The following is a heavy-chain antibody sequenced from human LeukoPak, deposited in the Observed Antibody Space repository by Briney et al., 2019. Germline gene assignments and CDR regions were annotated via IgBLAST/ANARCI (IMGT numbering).Heavy chain of an antibody. CDR1: GGSMSSYY. V-gene: IGHV4-59*12. CDR3: ARRWFGKNWFDP. J-gene: IGHJ5*02. Sequence: SETLSLTCTVSGGSMSSYYWSWIRQPPGKGLEWIGYIYYSGSTNYNPSLKSRVTISVDTSKNQFSLKLSSVTAADTAVYYCARRWFGKNWFDPWGQGTLVTVSS. CDR2: IYYSGST. D-gene: IGHD3-10*01.